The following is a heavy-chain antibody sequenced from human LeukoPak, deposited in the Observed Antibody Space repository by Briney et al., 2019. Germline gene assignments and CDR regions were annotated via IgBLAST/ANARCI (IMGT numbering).Heavy chain of an antibody. Sequence: GGSLRLSCAASGFMFSTYPMNWVRQAPGKGLEWCSTISCSGRSTYHADSVTGRFNISRDNSKNTLYLQMNRLRAADTAIYYCAKERTQTPSFDYWGEGTLVTVSS. J-gene: IGHJ4*02. D-gene: IGHD4-23*01. CDR3: AKERTQTPSFDY. CDR1: GFMFSTYP. CDR2: ISCSGRST. V-gene: IGHV3-23*01.